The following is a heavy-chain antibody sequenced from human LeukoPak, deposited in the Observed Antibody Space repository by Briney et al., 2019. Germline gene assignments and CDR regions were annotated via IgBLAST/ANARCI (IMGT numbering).Heavy chain of an antibody. CDR1: GGSISSYY. D-gene: IGHD2/OR15-2a*01. V-gene: IGHV4-4*07. Sequence: SETLSLTCTVSGGSISSYYWSWIRQPAGKGLEWIGRIYTSGSTNYNPSLKSRVTMSVDTSKNQFSLKLSSVTAADTADYYCARGPYCDRSNCFSAYFDYWGQGTLVAVSS. CDR3: ARGPYCDRSNCFSAYFDY. CDR2: IYTSGST. J-gene: IGHJ4*02.